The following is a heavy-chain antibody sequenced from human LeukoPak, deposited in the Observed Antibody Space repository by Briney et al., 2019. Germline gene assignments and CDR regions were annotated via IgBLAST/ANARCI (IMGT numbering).Heavy chain of an antibody. CDR1: GFTFSSYA. D-gene: IGHD3-10*01. V-gene: IGHV3-23*01. Sequence: GGSLRLSCAASGFTFSSYAMSWVRQAPGKGLEWVSAISGSGGGTYYADSVKGRFTISRDNSKNTLYLQMNSLRAEDTAVYYCAKDTGKYYYGSGSYGAFDIWGQGTMVTVSS. CDR2: ISGSGGGT. CDR3: AKDTGKYYYGSGSYGAFDI. J-gene: IGHJ3*02.